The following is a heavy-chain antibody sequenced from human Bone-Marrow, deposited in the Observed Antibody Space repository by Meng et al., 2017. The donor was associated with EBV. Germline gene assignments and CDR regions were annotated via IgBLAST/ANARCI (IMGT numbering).Heavy chain of an antibody. V-gene: IGHV4-34*01. Sequence: QQWGAGMLKPSETLPLTCAVYGGSFSGSDWRWIRQPPGKGLEWIGEINLGGNTNYNPSLKSRVSISVDTSKNHFSLKVNSVTAADTAVYYCATWNNNGWYYGYWGQGTLVTVSS. CDR1: GGSFSGSD. CDR3: ATWNNNGWYYGY. J-gene: IGHJ4*01. CDR2: INLGGNT. D-gene: IGHD6-19*01.